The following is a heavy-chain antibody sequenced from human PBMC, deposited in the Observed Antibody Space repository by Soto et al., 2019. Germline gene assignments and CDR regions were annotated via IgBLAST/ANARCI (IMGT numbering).Heavy chain of an antibody. CDR3: ARAPMVLSRSYFDS. J-gene: IGHJ4*02. CDR2: ISYSGNT. D-gene: IGHD2-8*01. Sequence: SETLSLTCTVSGGSISNFYWSWIRQPPGKGLEWIGYISYSGNTNYNPSLKSRVSISVDTSKNQLSLNLTSVTAADTAVYYCARAPMVLSRSYFDSWGQGTPITVSS. V-gene: IGHV4-59*01. CDR1: GGSISNFY.